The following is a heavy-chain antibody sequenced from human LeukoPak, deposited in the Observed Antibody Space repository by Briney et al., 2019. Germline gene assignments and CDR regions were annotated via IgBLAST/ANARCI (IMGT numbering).Heavy chain of an antibody. CDR3: AKPRYYYDSSGYLDY. CDR1: GFSFDDYA. J-gene: IGHJ4*02. CDR2: ISWDSGSR. V-gene: IGHV3-9*01. D-gene: IGHD3-22*01. Sequence: GGSLRLSCEGSGFSFDDYAMHWVRQVPGKGLEWVSSISWDSGSRGYAGSVKGRFTISRDNAKNSLYLQMNSLRAEDTALYYCAKPRYYYDSSGYLDYWGQGTLVTVSS.